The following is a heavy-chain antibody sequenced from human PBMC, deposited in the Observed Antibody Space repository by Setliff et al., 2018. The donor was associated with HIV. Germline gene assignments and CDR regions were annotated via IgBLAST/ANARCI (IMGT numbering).Heavy chain of an antibody. J-gene: IGHJ4*02. D-gene: IGHD3-10*01. CDR1: GGSLSDYY. V-gene: IGHV4-34*01. Sequence: PSETLSLTCAVYGGSLSDYYWSWIRQPPGKGLEWIGEINHSGSTNYNPSLKSQVTISVDTSKNQLSLKLSSVTAADTAVYYCARGAQVDWELFVYWGQGTLVTVSS. CDR2: INHSGST. CDR3: ARGAQVDWELFVY.